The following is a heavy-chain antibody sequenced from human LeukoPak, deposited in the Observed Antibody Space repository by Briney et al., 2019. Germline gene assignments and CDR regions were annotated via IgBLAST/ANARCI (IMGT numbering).Heavy chain of an antibody. CDR3: AKDSPFYGSGGFDP. CDR2: ISWNSGSI. CDR1: GFTFDDYA. Sequence: GGSLRLSCAASGFTFDDYAMHWVRQAPGKGLEWVSGISWNSGSIGYADSVKGRFTISRDNAKNSLYLQMNSLRAEDTALYYCAKDSPFYGSGGFDPWGQGTLVSVSS. V-gene: IGHV3-9*01. J-gene: IGHJ5*02. D-gene: IGHD3-10*01.